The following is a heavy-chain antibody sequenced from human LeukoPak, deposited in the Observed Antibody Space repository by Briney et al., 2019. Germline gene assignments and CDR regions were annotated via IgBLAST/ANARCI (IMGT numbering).Heavy chain of an antibody. J-gene: IGHJ4*02. Sequence: GGSLRLSCAASGFTFSNYAMSRVRQAPGKGLEWVAAISGSGGSAFYADSVRGRFIISKDNSKDALYLEMNSLRAEDTAVYYCAKAGDVVVVPSTYNWGQGTLVTVSS. V-gene: IGHV3-23*01. CDR1: GFTFSNYA. CDR2: ISGSGGSA. D-gene: IGHD2-2*01. CDR3: AKAGDVVVVPSTYN.